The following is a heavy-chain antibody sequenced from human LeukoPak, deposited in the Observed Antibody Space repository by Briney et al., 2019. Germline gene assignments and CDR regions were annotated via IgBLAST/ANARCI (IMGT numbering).Heavy chain of an antibody. D-gene: IGHD4-11*01. V-gene: IGHV3-23*01. Sequence: GGSLRLSCAASGFTFSSYAMSWVRQAPGKGLEWVSAISGSGGSTYYADSVKGRFTISRDNAKNSLYLQMNSLRAEDTAVYYCARKIDYSNAFDYWGQGTLDTVSS. CDR3: ARKIDYSNAFDY. CDR1: GFTFSSYA. J-gene: IGHJ4*02. CDR2: ISGSGGST.